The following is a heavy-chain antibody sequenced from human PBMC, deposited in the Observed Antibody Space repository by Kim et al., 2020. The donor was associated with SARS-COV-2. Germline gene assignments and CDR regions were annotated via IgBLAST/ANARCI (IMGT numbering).Heavy chain of an antibody. V-gene: IGHV4-39*01. D-gene: IGHD3-9*01. J-gene: IGHJ3*02. CDR2: IYYSGST. Sequence: SETLSLTCTVSGGSISSSSYYWGWIRQPPGKGLEWIGSIYYSGSTYYNPSLKSRVTISVDTSKNQFSLKLSSVTAADTAVYHCARRDILTGYTDAFDIWG. CDR1: GGSISSSSYY. CDR3: ARRDILTGYTDAFDI.